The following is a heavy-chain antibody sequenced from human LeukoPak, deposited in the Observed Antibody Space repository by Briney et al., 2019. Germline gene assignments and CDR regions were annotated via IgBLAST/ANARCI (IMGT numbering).Heavy chain of an antibody. CDR3: AKDIGAQLWFGELFRSNYFDY. CDR1: GFTIDDYA. D-gene: IGHD3-10*01. V-gene: IGHV3-9*01. J-gene: IGHJ4*02. CDR2: INWNSDDI. Sequence: GGSLRLSCAASGFTIDDYAMHWVRQAPGQGLEWVSAINWNSDDIHYADSVKGRFTISRDNAKNSLYLQMNSLRAEDTAFYYCAKDIGAQLWFGELFRSNYFDYWGQGTLVTVSS.